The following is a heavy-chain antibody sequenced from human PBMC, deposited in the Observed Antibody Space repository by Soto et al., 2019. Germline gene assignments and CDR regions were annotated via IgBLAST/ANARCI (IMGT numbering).Heavy chain of an antibody. D-gene: IGHD6-25*01. V-gene: IGHV1-2*02. CDR1: GYTFTGYY. CDR3: ARTSPDGQAGSYYYGMDV. CDR2: INPNSGGT. Sequence: GASVKVSCKASGYTFTGYYMHWVRQAPGQGLEWMGWINPNSGGTNYAQKFQGRVTMTRDTSISTAYMELSRLRSDDTAVYYCARTSPDGQAGSYYYGMDVWGQGTTVTVS. J-gene: IGHJ6*02.